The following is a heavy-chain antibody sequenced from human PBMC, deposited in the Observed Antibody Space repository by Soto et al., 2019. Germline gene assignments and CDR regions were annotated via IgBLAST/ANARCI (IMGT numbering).Heavy chain of an antibody. V-gene: IGHV4-59*08. CDR1: GGSISSYY. Sequence: QVQLQESGPGLVKPSETLSLTCTVSGGSISSYYWSWIRQPPGKGLEWIGYIYYSGSTNYNPSLKSRVTISVDTSKNQFSLKLSSVTAADTAVYYCARHGNGRDNWNGLDPWGQGTLVTVSS. D-gene: IGHD1-20*01. J-gene: IGHJ5*02. CDR3: ARHGNGRDNWNGLDP. CDR2: IYYSGST.